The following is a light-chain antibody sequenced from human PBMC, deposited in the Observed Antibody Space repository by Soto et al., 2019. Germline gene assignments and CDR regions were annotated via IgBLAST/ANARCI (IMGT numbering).Light chain of an antibody. Sequence: DIQMTQSPSSLSASVGDRVTITCRASQGISNYLAWYLQRPGKVPKLLIYATSTLQSGVPSRFSGSGSGTDFTLTISSLRPEDVATYYCQKYNGAPPFTFGPGTKVNIK. CDR3: QKYNGAPPFT. CDR1: QGISNY. V-gene: IGKV1-27*01. J-gene: IGKJ3*01. CDR2: ATS.